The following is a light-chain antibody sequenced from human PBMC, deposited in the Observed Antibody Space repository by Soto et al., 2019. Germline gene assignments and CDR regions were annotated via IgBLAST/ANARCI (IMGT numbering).Light chain of an antibody. CDR2: SNN. V-gene: IGLV1-44*01. CDR3: AAWEDSLNGVV. CDR1: SSNIGSNT. J-gene: IGLJ2*01. Sequence: QSVLTQPPSASGTPGQRVTIACSGSSSNIGSNTVNWYQQLPGTAPKVLIYSNNQRPSGVPDRFSGSKSATSASLAISGLQSDYEAEYYCAAWEDSLNGVVFGGGTKLTVL.